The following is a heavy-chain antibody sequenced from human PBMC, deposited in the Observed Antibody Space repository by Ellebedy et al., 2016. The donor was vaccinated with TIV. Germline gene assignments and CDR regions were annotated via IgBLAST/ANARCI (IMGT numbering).Heavy chain of an antibody. D-gene: IGHD6-13*01. Sequence: PGGSLRLSCAASGFTFSSHDMHWVRQGTGKGLEWVSAIGSAGDTSYSGSVKGRFTISRENGKNAVYLQMNSLIAEDTAVYYCARASAGLDYWGQGTLVTVSS. V-gene: IGHV3-13*01. CDR3: ARASAGLDY. CDR2: IGSAGDT. CDR1: GFTFSSHD. J-gene: IGHJ4*02.